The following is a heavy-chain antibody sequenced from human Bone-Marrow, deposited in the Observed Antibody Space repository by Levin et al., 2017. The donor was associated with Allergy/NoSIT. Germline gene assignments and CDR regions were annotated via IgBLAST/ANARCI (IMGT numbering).Heavy chain of an antibody. CDR1: GASVSSGAYY. CDR3: ATNSGWYRHDH. CDR2: IHNSGGT. D-gene: IGHD6-19*01. V-gene: IGHV4-61*08. J-gene: IGHJ4*02. Sequence: PSETLSLTCTVSGASVSSGAYYWSWIRQPPGKGLEWIGYIHNSGGTNYTPSLKSRVTISEDTSKNQFSLILRSVTAADTAMFYCATNSGWYRHDHWGQGTLVTVSS.